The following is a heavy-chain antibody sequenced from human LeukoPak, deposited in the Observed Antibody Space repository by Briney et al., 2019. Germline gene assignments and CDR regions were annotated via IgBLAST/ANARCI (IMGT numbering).Heavy chain of an antibody. Sequence: GASVKVSCKASGGTFSSYAISWVRQAPGQGLEWMGGIIPIFGTANYAQKFQGRVTITADESTSTAYMELSSLRSEDTAVYYCARDALVAVAPGAFDIWGQGTMVTVSS. J-gene: IGHJ3*02. CDR1: GGTFSSYA. V-gene: IGHV1-69*01. CDR3: ARDALVAVAPGAFDI. D-gene: IGHD6-19*01. CDR2: IIPIFGTA.